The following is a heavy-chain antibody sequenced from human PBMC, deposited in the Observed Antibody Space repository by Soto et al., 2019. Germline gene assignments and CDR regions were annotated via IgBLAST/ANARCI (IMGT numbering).Heavy chain of an antibody. CDR1: GLTFSNVW. J-gene: IGHJ4*02. Sequence: EVQLVESGGGSVKPGGSLRLSCAASGLTFSNVWMTWVRQAPGKGLEWVGRIKSKGDGETADVAAPVKARFTISRDDSKNTVFLEMNSLKSEDTALYYCAITAMINRDSSTSFDYWGRGTQVTVSS. V-gene: IGHV3-15*01. D-gene: IGHD5-18*01. CDR3: AITAMINRDSSTSFDY. CDR2: IKSKGDGETA.